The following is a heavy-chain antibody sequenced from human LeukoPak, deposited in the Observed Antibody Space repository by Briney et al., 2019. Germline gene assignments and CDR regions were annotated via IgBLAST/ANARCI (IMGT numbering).Heavy chain of an antibody. CDR2: ISAYNGNT. V-gene: IGHV1-18*01. Sequence: ASVKVSCKASGYTFTSYGISWVRQAPGQGLEWMGWISAYNGNTNYAQKLQGRVTMTTDTSTSTAYMELRSLRSEDTAVYYCARANDFWSGYYYGMDVWGQGTTVTVS. CDR3: ARANDFWSGYYYGMDV. D-gene: IGHD3-3*01. CDR1: GYTFTSYG. J-gene: IGHJ6*02.